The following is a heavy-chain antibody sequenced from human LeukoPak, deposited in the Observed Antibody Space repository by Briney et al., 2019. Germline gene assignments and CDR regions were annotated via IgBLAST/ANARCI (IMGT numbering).Heavy chain of an antibody. V-gene: IGHV4-34*01. Sequence: SRVTISVDTSKNQFSLKLSSVTAADTAVYYCAREFTVTTFDLWFDPWGQGTLVTVSS. D-gene: IGHD4-17*01. CDR3: AREFTVTTFDLWFDP. J-gene: IGHJ5*02.